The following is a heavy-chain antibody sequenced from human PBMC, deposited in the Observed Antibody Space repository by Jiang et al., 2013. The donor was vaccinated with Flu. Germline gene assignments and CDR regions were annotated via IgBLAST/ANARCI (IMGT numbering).Heavy chain of an antibody. J-gene: IGHJ4*02. CDR2: ISYDGSGK. V-gene: IGHV3-30*04. D-gene: IGHD3-10*01. Sequence: GVVQPGRSLRLSCAASGFTFNSYAMHWVRQAPGKGLECVAHISYDGSGKYYGDSVKGRFTISRDNSKNILYLQMNSLRPEDTAVYFCVRDYYGSGSHLAGMVDWGQGTQVIVSS. CDR1: GFTFNSYA. CDR3: VRDYYGSGSHLAGMVD.